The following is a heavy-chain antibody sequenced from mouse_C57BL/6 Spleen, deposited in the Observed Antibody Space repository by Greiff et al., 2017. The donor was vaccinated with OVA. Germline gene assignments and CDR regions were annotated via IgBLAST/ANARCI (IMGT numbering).Heavy chain of an antibody. CDR2: IDPETGGT. Sequence: VKLMESGAELVRPGASVTLSCKASGYTFTDYEMHWVKQTPVHGLEWIGAIDPETGGTAYNQKFKGKAILTADKSSSTAYMELRSLTSEDSAVYYCTRIYYGYDRGDYWGQGTTLTVSS. CDR3: TRIYYGYDRGDY. D-gene: IGHD2-2*01. V-gene: IGHV1-15*01. CDR1: GYTFTDYE. J-gene: IGHJ2*01.